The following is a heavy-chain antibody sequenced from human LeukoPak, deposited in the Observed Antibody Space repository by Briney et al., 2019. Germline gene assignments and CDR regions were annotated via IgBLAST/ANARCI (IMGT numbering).Heavy chain of an antibody. D-gene: IGHD4-11*01. V-gene: IGHV4-59*01. J-gene: IGHJ5*02. CDR2: IYYSGST. CDR1: GGSISSYY. Sequence: SETLSLTCTVSGGSISSYYWSWIRQPPGKGLEWIGYIYYSGSTNYNPSLKSRVTISVDMSKNQFSLKLSSVTAADTAVYYCARAHDYTFFSWFDPWGQGTLVTVSS. CDR3: ARAHDYTFFSWFDP.